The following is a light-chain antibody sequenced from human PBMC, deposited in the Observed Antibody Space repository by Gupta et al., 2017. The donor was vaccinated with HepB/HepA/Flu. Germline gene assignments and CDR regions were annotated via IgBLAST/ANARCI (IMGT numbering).Light chain of an antibody. V-gene: IGKV1-39*01. Sequence: IDMTQSPPSLSASVGDTVTITCRASHTLMTFLNRYQHKPGTAPRLLIYSGYTLQSGVPSRFSGSGSGTDFTLTVNNLQPEDSATYYCQQSYSAPRTFGPGTRVEVK. J-gene: IGKJ1*01. CDR3: QQSYSAPRT. CDR2: SGY. CDR1: HTLMTF.